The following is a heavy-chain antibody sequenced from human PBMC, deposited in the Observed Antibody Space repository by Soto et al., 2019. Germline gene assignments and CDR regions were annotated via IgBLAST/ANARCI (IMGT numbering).Heavy chain of an antibody. V-gene: IGHV4-31*03. CDR3: AILLGRGGDYAGFDY. CDR2: IYYSGST. Sequence: QVQLQESGPGLVKPSQTLSLTCTVSGGSISSGGYYWSWIRQHPGKGLEWIGYIYYSGSTYYNPYLKSRVTISGDTSKNQFSLKLSSVTAADTAVYYCAILLGRGGDYAGFDYWGQGTLVTVSS. CDR1: GGSISSGGYY. J-gene: IGHJ4*02. D-gene: IGHD4-17*01.